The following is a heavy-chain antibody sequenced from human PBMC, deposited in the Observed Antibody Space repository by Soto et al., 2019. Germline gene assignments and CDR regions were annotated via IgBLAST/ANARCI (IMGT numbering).Heavy chain of an antibody. V-gene: IGHV3-33*01. CDR3: ARERKGFDAFDI. CDR1: GFTFSSYG. Sequence: QVPLVESGGGVVQPGRSLRLSCAASGFTFSSYGMHWVRQAPGKGLEWVAVIWYDGSNKYYADSVKGRFTISRDNSKNTLYLQMNSLRAEDTAVYYCARERKGFDAFDIWGQGTMVTVSS. CDR2: IWYDGSNK. J-gene: IGHJ3*02.